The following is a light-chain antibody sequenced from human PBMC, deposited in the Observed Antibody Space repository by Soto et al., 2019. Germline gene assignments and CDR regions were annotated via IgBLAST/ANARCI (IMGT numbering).Light chain of an antibody. Sequence: IVFTQSPGTLSLSPGERASLSFRASQSVRSNYLAWYQQKPGQAPRLLIYNSSTRATGIPDRFSGSGSGTDFTLSICRLEPEDFALYYCQQYRDLPQTFGQGTKVDIK. CDR3: QQYRDLPQT. V-gene: IGKV3-20*01. J-gene: IGKJ1*01. CDR1: QSVRSNY. CDR2: NSS.